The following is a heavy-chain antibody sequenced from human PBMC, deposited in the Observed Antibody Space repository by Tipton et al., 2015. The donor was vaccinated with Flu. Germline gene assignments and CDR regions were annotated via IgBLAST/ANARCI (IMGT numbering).Heavy chain of an antibody. V-gene: IGHV4-34*01. D-gene: IGHD7-27*01. CDR1: GGSFSGYY. CDR2: IYHSGNT. Sequence: TLSLTCAVYGGSFSGYYWSWIRQPPGKGLEWIGEIYHSGNTNYNPSLKSRVTISRDTSKSQFSLKLTSVTAADTAVYYCATKFANWGVWEPRDYWGQGTLVTVSS. J-gene: IGHJ4*02. CDR3: ATKFANWGVWEPRDY.